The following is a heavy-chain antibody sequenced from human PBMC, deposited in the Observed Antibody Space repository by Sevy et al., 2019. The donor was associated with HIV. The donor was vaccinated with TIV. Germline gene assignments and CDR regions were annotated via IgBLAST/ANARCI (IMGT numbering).Heavy chain of an antibody. D-gene: IGHD3-10*01. Sequence: SETLSLTCTVSGGSISSYYWSWSRQPAGKGLAWIGRIYTSGSTNYNPYLKSRVTMSVDTSKNQFSLKLSYVTAADTAVHYCARESYGSGVDYWGQGTLVNVSS. CDR2: IYTSGST. CDR1: GGSISSYY. CDR3: ARESYGSGVDY. V-gene: IGHV4-4*07. J-gene: IGHJ4*02.